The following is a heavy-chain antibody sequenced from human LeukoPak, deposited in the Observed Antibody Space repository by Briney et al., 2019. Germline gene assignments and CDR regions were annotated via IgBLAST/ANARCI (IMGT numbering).Heavy chain of an antibody. CDR2: IYSRDGST. CDR1: GYTFTSYD. J-gene: IGHJ4*02. V-gene: IGHV1-46*01. Sequence: ASVTASCTASGYTFTSYDINWVRQAPGQGLEWMGMIYSRDGSTSYAQKFQGRVTVTRDTSTSTVHMELSGLRSEDTAVYYCARDQEAFDYWGRGTLVTVSS. CDR3: ARDQEAFDY.